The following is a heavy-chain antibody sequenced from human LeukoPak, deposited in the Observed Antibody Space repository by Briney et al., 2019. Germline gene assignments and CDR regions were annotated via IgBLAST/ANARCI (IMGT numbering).Heavy chain of an antibody. V-gene: IGHV5-51*01. CDR3: ARRITIFGVAPFDY. D-gene: IGHD3-3*01. CDR2: IYPGDSDT. J-gene: IGHJ4*02. CDR1: GYSFTSYW. Sequence: GGSLRLSCKGSGYSFTSYWIGWVRQMPGKGLEWMGIIYPGDSDTRYSPSFQGQVTISADKSISTAYLRWSSLKASDTAMYYCARRITIFGVAPFDYWGQGTLVTVSS.